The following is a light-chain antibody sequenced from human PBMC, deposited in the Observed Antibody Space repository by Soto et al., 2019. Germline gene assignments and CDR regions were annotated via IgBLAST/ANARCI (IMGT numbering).Light chain of an antibody. V-gene: IGLV2-14*01. CDR2: EVS. CDR1: SSVVGGYNY. J-gene: IGLJ1*01. CDR3: SSYTSSSNYV. Sequence: QSALAQPASVSGSPGQSITISCTGTSSVVGGYNYVSWYQQHPGKAPKLMIYEVSNRPSGVSNRFSGSKSGNTASLTISGLQAEDEADYYCSSYTSSSNYVFGTGTKVTVL.